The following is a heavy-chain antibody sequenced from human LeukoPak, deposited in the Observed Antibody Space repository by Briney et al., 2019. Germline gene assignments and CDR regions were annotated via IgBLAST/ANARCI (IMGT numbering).Heavy chain of an antibody. CDR1: GGSFSGYY. V-gene: IGHV4-34*01. CDR2: INHSGST. CDR3: ARGQGQNNGRYCSSTSCRSGYLV. D-gene: IGHD2-2*01. J-gene: IGHJ6*02. Sequence: PSETLSLTCAVYGGSFSGYYWSWIRQPPGKGLEWIGEINHSGSTNYNPSLKSRVTISVDTSKNQFSLKLSSVTAADTAVYYCARGQGQNNGRYCSSTSCRSGYLVWGHGTTVTVSS.